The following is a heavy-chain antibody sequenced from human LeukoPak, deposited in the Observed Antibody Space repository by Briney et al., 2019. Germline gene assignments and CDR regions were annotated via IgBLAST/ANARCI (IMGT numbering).Heavy chain of an antibody. D-gene: IGHD1-26*01. V-gene: IGHV4-39*07. Sequence: PSETLSLTCTVSGGSISSSSYYWGWVRQPPGKGLEWIGSIYYSGSTYYNPSLKSRVTISVDTSKNQFSLKLSSVTAADTAVYYCATRVGWFDPWGQGTLVTVSS. CDR1: GGSISSSSYY. CDR3: ATRVGWFDP. J-gene: IGHJ5*02. CDR2: IYYSGST.